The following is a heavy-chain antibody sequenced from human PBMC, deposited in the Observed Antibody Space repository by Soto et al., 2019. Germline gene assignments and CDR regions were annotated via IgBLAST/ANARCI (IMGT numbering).Heavy chain of an antibody. CDR3: ARGPGP. CDR1: GGSISSGGYS. Sequence: QLQLQESGSGLVKPSQTLSLTCAVSGGSISSGGYSWSRIRQPPGKGLEWIGYIYHSGSTYYNPSLKSRVPISVDRAKDPFFLEVSSGTGADTAVYYCARGPGPWGQGTLVTVSS. CDR2: IYHSGST. V-gene: IGHV4-30-2*01. J-gene: IGHJ5*02. D-gene: IGHD3-10*01.